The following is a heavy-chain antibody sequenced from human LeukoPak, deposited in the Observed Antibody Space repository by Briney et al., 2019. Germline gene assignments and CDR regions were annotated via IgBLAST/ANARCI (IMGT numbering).Heavy chain of an antibody. J-gene: IGHJ5*02. CDR3: AKFPYGDYGIWFDP. D-gene: IGHD4-17*01. Sequence: GGSLRLSCAASRFTFSSIEMNWDSPAQGKGLEWVSAISGSGGSTYYADSVKGRFTISRDNSKNTLYLQMNSLRAEDTAVYYCAKFPYGDYGIWFDPWGQGTLVTVSS. V-gene: IGHV3-23*01. CDR1: RFTFSSIE. CDR2: ISGSGGST.